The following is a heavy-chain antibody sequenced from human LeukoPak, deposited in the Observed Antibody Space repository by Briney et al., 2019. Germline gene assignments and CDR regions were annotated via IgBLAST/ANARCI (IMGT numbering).Heavy chain of an antibody. V-gene: IGHV1-18*01. D-gene: IGHD3-3*01. CDR1: GYTFTSFG. CDR2: ISVHNGNT. J-gene: IGHJ4*02. CDR3: ARDGKGRYDFRENDY. Sequence: ASVKVSCKASGYTFTSFGISWARQAPGQGLEWMGWISVHNGNTNYAQKLQGRVTMITDTSTSTAYMELRSLRSDDTAVYYCARDGKGRYDFRENDYWGQGTLVTVSS.